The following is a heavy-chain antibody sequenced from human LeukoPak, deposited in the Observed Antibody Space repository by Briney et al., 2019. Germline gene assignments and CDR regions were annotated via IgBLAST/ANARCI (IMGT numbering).Heavy chain of an antibody. J-gene: IGHJ4*02. V-gene: IGHV1-18*01. CDR1: GYTFTSYG. D-gene: IGHD2-21*02. CDR3: ARDGWGAYCGGDCYPTGDFDY. CDR2: ISAYNGNT. Sequence: ASVKVSCKASGYTFTSYGISWVRQAPGQGLEWMGWISAYNGNTTYAQKLQGRVTMTTDTSTSTDYMELRSLRSDDTAVYYCARDGWGAYCGGDCYPTGDFDYWGQGTLDTVSS.